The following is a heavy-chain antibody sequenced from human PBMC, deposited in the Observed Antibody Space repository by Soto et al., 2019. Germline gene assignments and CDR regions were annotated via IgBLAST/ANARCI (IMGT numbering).Heavy chain of an antibody. V-gene: IGHV3-74*01. CDR3: ARDSIVEDYFDY. CDR1: GFTFSIYW. D-gene: IGHD1-26*01. Sequence: EVQLVESGGGLVQPGGSLRLSCAASGFTFSIYWMHWVRQAPGKGLVWVSRINSDGSSTSYADSVKGRFTISRDNAKNTLYLQMNSLRAEDTAVYYCARDSIVEDYFDYWGQGTLVTVSS. J-gene: IGHJ4*02. CDR2: INSDGSST.